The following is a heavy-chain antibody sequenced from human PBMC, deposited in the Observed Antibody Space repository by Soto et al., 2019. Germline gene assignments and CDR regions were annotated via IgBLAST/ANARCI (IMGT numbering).Heavy chain of an antibody. CDR2: VYHTGKT. CDR3: ARDASSTANWIDP. Sequence: TLSLTCTVSGDAIYIGGYYWTWIRQHPGKGLEWIGYVYHTGKTYYNPSLESRVTMSVDTSKNQFSLKLASVTAADTAVYYCARDASSTANWIDPWGQGTLVTVSS. CDR1: GDAIYIGGYY. J-gene: IGHJ5*02. V-gene: IGHV4-31*03. D-gene: IGHD2-2*01.